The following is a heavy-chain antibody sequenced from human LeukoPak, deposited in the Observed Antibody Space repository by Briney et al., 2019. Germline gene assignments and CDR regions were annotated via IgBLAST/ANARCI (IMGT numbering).Heavy chain of an antibody. D-gene: IGHD3-10*01. J-gene: IGHJ5*02. CDR2: IFYDGDT. Sequence: SETLSLTCTVSGGSISSDDYYWGWIRQPPGKGLEWIGTIFYDGDTYYSPSLKSRVTVSVDTSKNQFSLKLSSVTAADTAVYYCARAGPFGNWFDPWGQGTLVTVSS. CDR3: ARAGPFGNWFDP. V-gene: IGHV4-39*01. CDR1: GGSISSDDYY.